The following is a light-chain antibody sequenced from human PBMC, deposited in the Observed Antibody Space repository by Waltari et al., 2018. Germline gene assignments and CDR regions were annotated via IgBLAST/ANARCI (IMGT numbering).Light chain of an antibody. J-gene: IGLJ1*01. Sequence: QSALTQPASVSGSPGQSTTIPCTETSSDVGNYNVVSWYQHHPGKAPKLMIYEGNKRPAGVSDRFSGSKSGNRASLTISGLQAEDEADYYCCSYASSSGYVFGTGTEVTVL. V-gene: IGLV2-23*01. CDR3: CSYASSSGYV. CDR1: SSDVGNYNV. CDR2: EGN.